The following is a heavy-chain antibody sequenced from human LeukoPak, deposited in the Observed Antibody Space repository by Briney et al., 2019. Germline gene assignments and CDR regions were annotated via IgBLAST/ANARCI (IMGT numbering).Heavy chain of an antibody. CDR3: AREGEGGYYHWFDP. Sequence: SETLSLTCAVSGASISGSGYYLGWIRQPPGKGLEWIGNIYYTGSTYYNASLQSRVTTSIDMSKNQFSLKLSSVTAADTAVYYCAREGEGGYYHWFDPWGQGTLVTVSS. CDR2: IYYTGST. V-gene: IGHV4-39*07. D-gene: IGHD3-10*01. CDR1: GASISGSGYY. J-gene: IGHJ5*02.